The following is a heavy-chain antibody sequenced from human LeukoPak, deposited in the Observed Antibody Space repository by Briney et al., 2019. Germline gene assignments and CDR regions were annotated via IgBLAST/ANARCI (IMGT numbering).Heavy chain of an antibody. J-gene: IGHJ1*01. Sequence: ASVKVSCKVSGYTLTELSMHWVRQAPGKGLEWMGGFDPEDGETIYAQKFQGRVTMTEDTSIDTAYMELSSLRSEDTAVYYCATVSYDDDYGDYVFQHWGQGTLVTVSS. D-gene: IGHD4-17*01. CDR3: ATVSYDDDYGDYVFQH. CDR2: FDPEDGET. V-gene: IGHV1-24*01. CDR1: GYTLTELS.